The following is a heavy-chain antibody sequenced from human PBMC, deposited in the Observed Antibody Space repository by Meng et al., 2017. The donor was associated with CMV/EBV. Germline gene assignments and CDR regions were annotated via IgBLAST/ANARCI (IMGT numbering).Heavy chain of an antibody. J-gene: IGHJ4*02. Sequence: FSSDGMHWVRQAPGKGLEWVAVIWYDGSNKYYADSVKGRFTISRDNSKNTLYLQMNSLRAEDTAVYYCAKDFSYYYGSGSSVGYFDYWGQGTLVTVSS. CDR2: IWYDGSNK. CDR1: FSSDG. V-gene: IGHV3-33*06. D-gene: IGHD3-10*01. CDR3: AKDFSYYYGSGSSVGYFDY.